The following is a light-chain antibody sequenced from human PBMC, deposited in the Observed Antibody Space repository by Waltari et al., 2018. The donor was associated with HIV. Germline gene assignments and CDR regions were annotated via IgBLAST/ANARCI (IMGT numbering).Light chain of an antibody. J-gene: IGLJ2*01. Sequence: QSALTQPASVSGSPGQSITISCTGTSSDVGSYNLVSWYQQHPGKSPKLMIYEGGKRPSGVSNRLSCSKSGNTASRTVSGLQAEDVADYYCCSYAGSLVVFGGGTKLTVL. V-gene: IGLV2-23*01. CDR3: CSYAGSLVV. CDR1: SSDVGSYNL. CDR2: EGG.